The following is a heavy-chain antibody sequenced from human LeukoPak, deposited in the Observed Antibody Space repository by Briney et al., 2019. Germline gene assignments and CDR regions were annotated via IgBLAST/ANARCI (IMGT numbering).Heavy chain of an antibody. J-gene: IGHJ4*02. CDR1: GFTFDNYG. V-gene: IGHV3-20*04. CDR2: INWNGGST. CDR3: AKDLYQLPLMN. Sequence: GGSLRLSCAASGFTFDNYGMSWVRQAPGKGLEWVSGINWNGGSTGYADSVKGRFTISRDNAKNSLYMQMNSLRAEDTAVYYCAKDLYQLPLMNWGQGTLVTVSS. D-gene: IGHD2-2*01.